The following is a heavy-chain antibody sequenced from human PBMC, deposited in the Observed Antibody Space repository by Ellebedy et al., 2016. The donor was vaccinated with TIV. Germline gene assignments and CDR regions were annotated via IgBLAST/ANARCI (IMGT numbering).Heavy chain of an antibody. J-gene: IGHJ4*02. V-gene: IGHV3-33*06. CDR3: TKDGSGTMNF. D-gene: IGHD1-1*01. Sequence: PGGSLRLSCVASGFTFSSFGMHWGRRAPGKGLEWVASVWQDGSHEDYADSVRGRFTISRDDFKNSLYLQMNSLRADDTAVYYCTKDGSGTMNFWGQGTLVTVSS. CDR1: GFTFSSFG. CDR2: VWQDGSHE.